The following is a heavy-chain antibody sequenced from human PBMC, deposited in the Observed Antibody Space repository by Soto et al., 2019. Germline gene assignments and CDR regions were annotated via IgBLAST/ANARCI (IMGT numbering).Heavy chain of an antibody. V-gene: IGHV3-30*18. CDR2: ISYDGRKT. D-gene: IGHD3-16*01. CDR3: AKFGGPIPATVDDY. J-gene: IGHJ4*02. CDR1: GFTFTNYG. Sequence: QVQLVESGGGVVQPGRSLRLSCAASGFTFTNYGMHWVRQAPGKGLEWGAVISYDGRKTYYADSVKGRFTISRDISKNTLYLQMNSLRAEDTAVYYCAKFGGPIPATVDDYWGQGTLVTVSS.